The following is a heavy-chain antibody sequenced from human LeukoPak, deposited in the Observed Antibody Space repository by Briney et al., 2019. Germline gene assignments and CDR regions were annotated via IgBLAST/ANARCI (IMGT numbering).Heavy chain of an antibody. CDR2: IYWDDDK. CDR3: AHEIMIRGVEHFDY. Sequence: SGPALVKPTQTLTLTCTFSGFSPSTRGVGLGWIRQPPGKALEWLALIYWDDDKRYSPSLTSRLTITKDTSKNQVVLTMTNMDPVDTATYYCAHEIMIRGVEHFDYWGQGTLVTVSS. V-gene: IGHV2-5*02. J-gene: IGHJ4*02. D-gene: IGHD3-10*01. CDR1: GFSPSTRGVG.